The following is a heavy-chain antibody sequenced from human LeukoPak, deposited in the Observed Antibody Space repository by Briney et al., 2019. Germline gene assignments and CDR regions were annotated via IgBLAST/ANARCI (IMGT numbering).Heavy chain of an antibody. J-gene: IGHJ4*02. V-gene: IGHV1-18*01. CDR3: AGDSRDSLGSEFAF. Sequence: ASVRVSCKASGYTFTNYGISWVRQAPGQGLEWMGWVSADTGSTKFAQKFQGRVILSTDTSTSTAYMELRSLTSDDTAFFYCAGDSRDSLGSEFAFWGQGTLVTVSS. CDR1: GYTFTNYG. D-gene: IGHD3-10*01. CDR2: VSADTGST.